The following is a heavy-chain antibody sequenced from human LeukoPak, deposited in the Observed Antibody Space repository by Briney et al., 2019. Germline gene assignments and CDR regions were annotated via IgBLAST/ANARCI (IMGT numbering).Heavy chain of an antibody. V-gene: IGHV4-39*01. CDR2: MYYSGST. CDR1: GGSISSSSYY. J-gene: IGHJ6*03. CDR3: VRHSGYYYYYMDV. Sequence: SETLSLTCTVSGGSISSSSYYWGWIRQSPGKGLEWIGSMYYSGSTYYNPSLKSRVTISVDTSKNQFSLKLSSVTAADTALYYCVRHSGYYYYYMDVWGKGTTVTISS.